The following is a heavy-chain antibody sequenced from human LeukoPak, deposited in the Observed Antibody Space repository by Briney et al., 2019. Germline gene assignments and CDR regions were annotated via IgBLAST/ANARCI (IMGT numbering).Heavy chain of an antibody. CDR1: GYTFSDYY. V-gene: IGHV1-2*02. CDR3: ARWVIPHRSFDY. J-gene: IGHJ4*02. CDR2: INPNSGGT. Sequence: ASVKVSCKASGYTFSDYYMHWVRQAPGQGLEWMGWINPNSGGTNYAQKFQGRVTMTRDTSISTAYMELSRLRSDDTAVYYCARWVIPHRSFDYWGQGTLVTVSP. D-gene: IGHD3-22*01.